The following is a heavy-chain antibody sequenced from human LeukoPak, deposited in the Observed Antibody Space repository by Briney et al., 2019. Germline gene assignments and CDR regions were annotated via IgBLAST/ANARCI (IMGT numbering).Heavy chain of an antibody. CDR3: ARYQRYYDTLTNYYYYMDV. V-gene: IGHV5-51*01. CDR1: GSSFNSYW. D-gene: IGHD3-9*01. J-gene: IGHJ6*03. CDR2: IYPGDSDT. Sequence: GESLKISFKGSGSSFNSYWIGWVRQLPGKGLEWMGIIYPGDSDTRYSPSFQGQVTISADKSISTAYLQWSSLTASDTAMYYCARYQRYYDTLTNYYYYMDVWGKGTTVTVSS.